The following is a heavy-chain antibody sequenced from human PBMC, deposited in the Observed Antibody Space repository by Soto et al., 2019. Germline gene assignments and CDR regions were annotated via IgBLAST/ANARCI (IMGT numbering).Heavy chain of an antibody. CDR2: FSGRGGGT. V-gene: IGHV3-23*01. D-gene: IGHD6-13*01. CDR3: AKDVLEHSSSWFYFFDS. J-gene: IGHJ4*02. CDR1: GFTFNSYT. Sequence: EVQLLESGGGLVQPGGSLRLSCAASGFTFNSYTMSWVRQAPGKGLEWVSAFSGRGGGTYYADSVKGRFTISRDNSKNTLYLQMNGLRAEDTAVYYCAKDVLEHSSSWFYFFDSWGQGTLVTVSS.